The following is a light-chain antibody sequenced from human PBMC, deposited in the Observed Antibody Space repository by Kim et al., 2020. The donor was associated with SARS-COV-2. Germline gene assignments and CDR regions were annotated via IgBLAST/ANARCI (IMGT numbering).Light chain of an antibody. CDR2: KDS. CDR3: YSAADNTVI. CDR1: VLAKKF. J-gene: IGLJ2*01. Sequence: SVSTGQTARITCSGDVLAKKFARWFQQKPGQAPVLMIYKDSQRPSGIPERFAGSSSGTTVTLTISGAQLEDEADYYCYSAADNTVIFGGGTQLTVL. V-gene: IGLV3-27*01.